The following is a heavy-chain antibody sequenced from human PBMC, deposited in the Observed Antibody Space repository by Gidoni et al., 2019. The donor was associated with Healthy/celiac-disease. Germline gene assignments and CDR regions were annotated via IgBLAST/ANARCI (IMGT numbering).Heavy chain of an antibody. CDR2: IYYSGST. D-gene: IGHD3-10*01. Sequence: QVQLQASGPGLVKPSETLSLTCTVSGGSISSYYWSWIRQPPGKGLEWIGYIYYSGSTNYNPSLKSRVTISVDTSKNQFSLKLSSVTAADTAVYYCARGDMVRGVLSFDYWGQGTLVTVSS. J-gene: IGHJ4*02. CDR1: GGSISSYY. V-gene: IGHV4-59*01. CDR3: ARGDMVRGVLSFDY.